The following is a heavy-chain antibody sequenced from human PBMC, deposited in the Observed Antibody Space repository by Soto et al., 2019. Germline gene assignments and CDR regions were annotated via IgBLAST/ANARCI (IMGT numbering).Heavy chain of an antibody. J-gene: IGHJ5*02. D-gene: IGHD6-13*01. CDR2: IYYSGST. V-gene: IGHV4-59*01. CDR3: ARGVIAAAGGWFDP. CDR1: GGSISSYY. Sequence: SETLSLTCTVSGGSISSYYWSWIRQPPGKGLEWIGYIYYSGSTNYNPSLKSRVTISVDTSKNQFSLKLSSVTAADTAVYYCARGVIAAAGGWFDPWGQGTLVTVSS.